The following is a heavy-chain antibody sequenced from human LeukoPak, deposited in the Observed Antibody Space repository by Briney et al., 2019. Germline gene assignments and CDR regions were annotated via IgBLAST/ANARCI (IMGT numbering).Heavy chain of an antibody. CDR2: ISYDGSNK. Sequence: GRSLRLSCAASGFTFSSYGMHWVRQAPGKGLEWVAVISYDGSNKYYADSVKGRFTISRDNSKNTLYLQMNSLRVEDTAVYYCARDGTPNYSSGWVYMDVWGEGTTVTISS. CDR1: GFTFSSYG. V-gene: IGHV3-30*03. D-gene: IGHD6-25*01. CDR3: ARDGTPNYSSGWVYMDV. J-gene: IGHJ6*03.